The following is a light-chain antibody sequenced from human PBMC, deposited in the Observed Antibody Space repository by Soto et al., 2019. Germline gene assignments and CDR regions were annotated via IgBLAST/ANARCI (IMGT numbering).Light chain of an antibody. CDR3: QEYNTYFRT. CDR1: QSVSNNY. V-gene: IGKV3-20*01. Sequence: EIVLTQSPGTLSLSPGERATLSCRASQSVSNNYLAWYQQKPGQAPRLLIYGASNRATGIPDRFSGSGSGTEFTLTISSLQPDDFATYYCQEYNTYFRTFGQGTKVDIK. J-gene: IGKJ1*01. CDR2: GAS.